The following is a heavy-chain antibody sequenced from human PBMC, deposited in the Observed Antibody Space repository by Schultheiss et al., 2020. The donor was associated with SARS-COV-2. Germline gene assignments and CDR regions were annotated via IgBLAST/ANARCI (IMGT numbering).Heavy chain of an antibody. V-gene: IGHV3-21*01. CDR3: ARGPGSSLSHYYYYGMDV. CDR1: GFTFSSYS. D-gene: IGHD6-6*01. CDR2: ISSSSSYI. Sequence: GGSLRLSCAASGFTFSSYSMNWVRQAPGKGLEWVSSISSSSSYIYYADSVKGRFTISRDNAKNSLYLQMNSLRAEDTAVYYCARGPGSSLSHYYYYGMDVWGQGTTVTVSS. J-gene: IGHJ6*02.